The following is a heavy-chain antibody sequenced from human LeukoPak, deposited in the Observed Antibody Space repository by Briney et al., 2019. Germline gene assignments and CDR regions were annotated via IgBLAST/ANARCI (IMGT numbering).Heavy chain of an antibody. CDR2: IYYSGST. Sequence: SEPLSLTCTVSGCSISSYYWSWIRQPPGKGLEWIGYIYYSGSTNYNPSLKSRVTISVDTSKNQFSLKLSSVTAADTAVYYCARSRGSGSYWANWFDPWGQGTLVTVSS. CDR1: GCSISSYY. J-gene: IGHJ5*02. D-gene: IGHD3-10*01. V-gene: IGHV4-59*12. CDR3: ARSRGSGSYWANWFDP.